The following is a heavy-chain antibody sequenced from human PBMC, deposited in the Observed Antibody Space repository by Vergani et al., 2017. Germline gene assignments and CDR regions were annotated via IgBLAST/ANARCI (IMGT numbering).Heavy chain of an antibody. J-gene: IGHJ5*02. V-gene: IGHV2-5*02. D-gene: IGHD2-2*01. CDR3: AHSPYGEVPASNWFDP. Sequence: QITLKESGPTLVKPTQTLTLTCPFSGFSLSTSGVGVGWIRQPPGKALEWLALIYWDDDKRYSPSLKSRLTITKDTSKNHVVLTMTNMDPVDKATYYCAHSPYGEVPASNWFDPWGQGTLVTVSS. CDR2: IYWDDDK. CDR1: GFSLSTSGVG.